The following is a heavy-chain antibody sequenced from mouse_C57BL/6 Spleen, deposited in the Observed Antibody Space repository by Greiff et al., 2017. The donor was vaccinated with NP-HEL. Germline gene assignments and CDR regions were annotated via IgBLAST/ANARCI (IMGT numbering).Heavy chain of an antibody. CDR2: ISSGGDYI. D-gene: IGHD2-1*01. J-gene: IGHJ2*01. V-gene: IGHV5-9-1*02. CDR1: GFTFSSYA. Sequence: EVKLQESGEGLVKPGGSLKLSCAASGFTFSSYAMSWVRQTPEKRLEWVAYISSGGDYIYYADTVKGRFTISRDNARNTLYLQMSSLKSEDTAMYYCTRDLGYGNFDYWGQGTTLTVSS. CDR3: TRDLGYGNFDY.